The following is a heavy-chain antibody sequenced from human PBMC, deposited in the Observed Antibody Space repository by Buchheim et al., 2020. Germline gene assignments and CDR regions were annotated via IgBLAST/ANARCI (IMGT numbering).Heavy chain of an antibody. J-gene: IGHJ4*02. CDR1: GFTFSSYG. CDR2: ISYDGSNK. D-gene: IGHD3-10*01. V-gene: IGHV3-30*18. Sequence: VQLVESGGGLVQPGGSLRLSCAASGFTFSSYGMHWVRQAPGKGLEWVAVISYDGSNKYYADSVKGRFTISRDNSKNTLYLQMNSLRAEDTAVYYCAKNKYYYGSGSYPHDYWGQGTL. CDR3: AKNKYYYGSGSYPHDY.